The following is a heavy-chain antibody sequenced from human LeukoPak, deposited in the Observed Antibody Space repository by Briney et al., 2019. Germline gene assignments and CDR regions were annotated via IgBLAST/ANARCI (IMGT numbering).Heavy chain of an antibody. CDR1: GGTFSSYA. Sequence: GASVKVSCKASGGTFSSYAISWVRQAPGQGLEWMGRIIPILGIANYAQKFQGRVTITADKSTSTAYMELSSLRSEDTAVYYCARQQQLVPYYYYGMDVWGQGTTVTVSS. V-gene: IGHV1-69*04. J-gene: IGHJ6*02. D-gene: IGHD6-13*01. CDR2: IIPILGIA. CDR3: ARQQQLVPYYYYGMDV.